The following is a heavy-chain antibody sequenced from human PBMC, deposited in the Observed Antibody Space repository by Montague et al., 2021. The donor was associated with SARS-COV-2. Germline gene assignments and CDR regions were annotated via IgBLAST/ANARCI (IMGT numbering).Heavy chain of an antibody. CDR2: KKNNGTT. J-gene: IGHJ4*02. CDR3: ARGPVGVAARLRYYFDQ. Sequence: KKNNGTTNYNPSLKRRVTTSVATSKNQFSLKLTSVTAADTAVYYCARGPVGVAARLRYYFDQWGQGKMVTVYS. V-gene: IGHV4-34*01. D-gene: IGHD6-6*01.